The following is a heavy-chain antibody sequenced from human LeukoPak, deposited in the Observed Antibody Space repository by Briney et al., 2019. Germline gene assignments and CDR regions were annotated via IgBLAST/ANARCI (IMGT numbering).Heavy chain of an antibody. V-gene: IGHV3-21*01. J-gene: IGHJ5*02. D-gene: IGHD4-17*01. CDR1: GFTFSSYS. CDR3: ARGMTTVTTRFDP. Sequence: GGSLTLSCAASGFTFSSYSMNWVRQAPGKGLEWVSSISSSSSYIYYADSVKGRFTISRDNAKNTLYLQMNSLRAEDTAVYYCARGMTTVTTRFDPWGQGTLVTVSS. CDR2: ISSSSSYI.